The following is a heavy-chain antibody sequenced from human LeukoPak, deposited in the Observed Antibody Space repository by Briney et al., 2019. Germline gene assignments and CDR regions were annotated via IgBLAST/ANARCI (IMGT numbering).Heavy chain of an antibody. D-gene: IGHD3-3*01. CDR2: ISWDGGST. J-gene: IGHJ4*02. V-gene: IGHV3-43D*03. CDR3: AKGGGRYDFWSGYLDY. CDR1: GFTFDDYA. Sequence: GGSLRLSCAASGFTFDDYAMHWVRQAPGKGLEWVSLISWDGGSTYYADSVKGRFTISRDNSKNTLYLQMNSLRAEDTAVYYCAKGGGRYDFWSGYLDYWGQGTLVTVSS.